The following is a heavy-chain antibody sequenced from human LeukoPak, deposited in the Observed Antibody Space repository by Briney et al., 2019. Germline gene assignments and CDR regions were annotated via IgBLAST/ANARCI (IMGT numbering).Heavy chain of an antibody. CDR2: INGSGGST. Sequence: SCKASGGTFSSYAMSLVRQAQGTGLEWVSAINGSGGSTYYADSVKGRFTISRDNSKNTLYLQMNSLRAEDTAVYYCAKDHCSSTSCYTVPPPYWGQGTLVTVSS. J-gene: IGHJ4*02. V-gene: IGHV3-23*01. CDR1: GGTFSSYA. CDR3: AKDHCSSTSCYTVPPPY. D-gene: IGHD2-2*02.